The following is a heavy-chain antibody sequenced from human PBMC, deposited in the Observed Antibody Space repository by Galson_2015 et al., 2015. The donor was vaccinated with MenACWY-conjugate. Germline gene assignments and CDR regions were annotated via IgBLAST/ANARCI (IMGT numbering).Heavy chain of an antibody. CDR2: IHYSGST. J-gene: IGHJ4*02. Sequence: LTCSVSGASISTDYWSWIRQPPGKGLEWIGYIHYSGSTKYNPSLKTRITMSLDASENQFSLKLSSVTAADTAVYYCARWVAVKMIEYCGQGTLVTVSS. V-gene: IGHV4-59*01. CDR1: GASISTDY. CDR3: ARWVAVKMIEY. D-gene: IGHD6-19*01.